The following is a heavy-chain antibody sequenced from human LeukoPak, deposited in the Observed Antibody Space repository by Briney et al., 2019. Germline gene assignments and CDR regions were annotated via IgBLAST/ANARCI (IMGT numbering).Heavy chain of an antibody. V-gene: IGHV3-30-3*01. CDR3: ARDVLAAAGTFDY. J-gene: IGHJ4*02. CDR1: GFTFSSYA. D-gene: IGHD6-13*01. CDR2: ISYDGSNK. Sequence: PGGSLRLSCAASGFTFSSYAMHWVRQAPGKGLEWVAVISYDGSNKYYADSVKGRFTISRDNSKNTLYLQMSSLRAEDTAVYYCARDVLAAAGTFDYWGQGTLVTVSS.